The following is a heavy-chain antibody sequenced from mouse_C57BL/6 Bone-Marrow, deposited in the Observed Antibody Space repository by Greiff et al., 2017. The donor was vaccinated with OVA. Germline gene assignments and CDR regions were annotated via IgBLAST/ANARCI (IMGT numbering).Heavy chain of an antibody. Sequence: EVHLVESGPELVKPGASVKMSCKASGYTFTDYNMHWVKQSHGKSLEWIGYINPNNGGTSYNQKFKGKATLTVNKSSSTAYMELRSLTSEDSAVYYCARRDEYDYTRFAYWGQGTLVTVSA. V-gene: IGHV1-22*01. CDR2: INPNNGGT. CDR1: GYTFTDYN. D-gene: IGHD2-4*01. J-gene: IGHJ3*01. CDR3: ARRDEYDYTRFAY.